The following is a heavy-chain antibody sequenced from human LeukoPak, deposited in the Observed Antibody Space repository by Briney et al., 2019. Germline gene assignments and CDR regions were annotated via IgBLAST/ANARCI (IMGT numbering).Heavy chain of an antibody. V-gene: IGHV1-18*01. CDR3: ARDAQNPSSPYFDSSGNYYYFYYYLDV. CDR2: ISAYNGNT. J-gene: IGHJ6*03. D-gene: IGHD3-22*01. CDR1: GYTFTIYG. Sequence: GASVKVSCKSSGYTFTIYGVSWVRQAPGQGLEWMGWISAYNGNTNFAQKFQGRVSLTTDASTSTAYMELRGLTSDDTAVYYCARDAQNPSSPYFDSSGNYYYFYYYLDVWGKGTTVTVSS.